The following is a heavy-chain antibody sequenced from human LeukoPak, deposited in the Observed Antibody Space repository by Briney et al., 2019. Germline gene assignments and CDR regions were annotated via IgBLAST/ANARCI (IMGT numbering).Heavy chain of an antibody. D-gene: IGHD1-26*01. Sequence: PGGSLRLSCAASGFTFSSYWMHWVRQAPGKGLVWVSRINSDGSSTTYADSVKGRFTFSRDNAENTLYLQMNSLRAEDTAMYYCARDGGSGSYGAFDIWGQGTLVTVSS. V-gene: IGHV3-74*01. CDR2: INSDGSST. CDR1: GFTFSSYW. J-gene: IGHJ3*02. CDR3: ARDGGSGSYGAFDI.